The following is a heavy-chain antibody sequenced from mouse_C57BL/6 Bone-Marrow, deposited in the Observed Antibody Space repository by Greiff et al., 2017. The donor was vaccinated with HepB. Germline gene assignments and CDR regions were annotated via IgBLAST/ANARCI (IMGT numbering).Heavy chain of an antibody. CDR1: GYSITSGYY. J-gene: IGHJ3*01. CDR2: ISYDGSN. CDR3: ASGLPPGGAY. V-gene: IGHV3-6*01. Sequence: VQLQQSGPGLVKPSQSLSLTCSVTGYSITSGYYWNWIRQFPGNKLEWMGYISYDGSNNYNPSLKNRISITRDTSKNQFFLKLNSVTTEDTATYYCASGLPPGGAYWGQGTLVTVSA. D-gene: IGHD1-1*02.